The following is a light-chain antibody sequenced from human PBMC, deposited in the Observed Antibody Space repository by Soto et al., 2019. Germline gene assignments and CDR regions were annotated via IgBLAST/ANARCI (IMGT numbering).Light chain of an antibody. J-gene: IGKJ1*01. Sequence: EIVMTQSPATLSVSPGERATLSCRASQSVSSNLAWYQQKPGQAPRLLIYGASTRATGIPARFSGSGSGTEFTLTISSLQSEDSALYSCHQYNNWPPTWTFGQGTKVEVK. V-gene: IGKV3-15*01. CDR2: GAS. CDR3: HQYNNWPPTWT. CDR1: QSVSSN.